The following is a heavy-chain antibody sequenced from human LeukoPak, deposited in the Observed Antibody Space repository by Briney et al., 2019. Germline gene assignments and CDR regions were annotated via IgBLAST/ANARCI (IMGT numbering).Heavy chain of an antibody. CDR2: IGSGGGTT. CDR1: GFTFSQYE. V-gene: IGHV3-48*03. J-gene: IGHJ4*02. Sequence: GGSLRLSCEVSGFTFSQYEMNWVRQPPGEGLEWISYIGSGGGTTSYADSVKGRFAISRDDAKNSLHLQMNSLRADDTALYYCARGMHGGGQFYFDYWGQGSLVPVSS. CDR3: ARGMHGGGQFYFDY. D-gene: IGHD3-3*01.